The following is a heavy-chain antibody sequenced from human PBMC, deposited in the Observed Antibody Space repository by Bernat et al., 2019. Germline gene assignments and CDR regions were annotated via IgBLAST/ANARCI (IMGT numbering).Heavy chain of an antibody. D-gene: IGHD3-9*01. Sequence: QVQLVQSGAEVKKPGASVKVSCQASGYTFTSYGISWVRQAPGQGLEWMGWISAYNGNTNYAQKLQGRVTMTTDTSTSTAYMELRSLRSDDTAVYYCARSPPKYYDILTGYSGFNYWGQGTLVTVSS. J-gene: IGHJ4*02. CDR3: ARSPPKYYDILTGYSGFNY. CDR1: GYTFTSYG. CDR2: ISAYNGNT. V-gene: IGHV1-18*01.